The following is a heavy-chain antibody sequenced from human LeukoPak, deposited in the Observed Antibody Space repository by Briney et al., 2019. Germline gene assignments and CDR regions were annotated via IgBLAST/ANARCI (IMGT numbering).Heavy chain of an antibody. Sequence: SVKVSCKASGGTFSSYAISWVRQAPGQGLEWMGGIIPIFGTANYAQKFQGRVTITTDESTSTAYMELSSLRSEDTAVYYCGRDRSSGTTFYYYYMDVWGKGTTVTVSS. V-gene: IGHV1-69*05. D-gene: IGHD1-1*01. CDR3: GRDRSSGTTFYYYYMDV. CDR1: GGTFSSYA. CDR2: IIPIFGTA. J-gene: IGHJ6*03.